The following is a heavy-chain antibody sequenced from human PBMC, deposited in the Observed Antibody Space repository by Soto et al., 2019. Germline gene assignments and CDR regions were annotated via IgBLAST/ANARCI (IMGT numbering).Heavy chain of an antibody. CDR2: LYYSGST. CDR3: ARHPLSRGAVADY. Sequence: QLQLQESGPGLVKPSETLSLTCTVSGGSISSSSYYWGWIRQPPGKGLEWIGSLYYSGSTYYNSSLKSRVTLSVETSKKQLSLKLSSVTAADTAVYYCARHPLSRGAVADYWGQGTLVTVSS. V-gene: IGHV4-39*01. D-gene: IGHD6-19*01. CDR1: GGSISSSSYY. J-gene: IGHJ4*02.